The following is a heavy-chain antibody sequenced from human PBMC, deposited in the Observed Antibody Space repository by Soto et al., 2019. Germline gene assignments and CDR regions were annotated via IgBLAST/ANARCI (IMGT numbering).Heavy chain of an antibody. V-gene: IGHV1-8*01. D-gene: IGHD6-19*01. CDR3: ARGQWLVPFDS. CDR2: MNPNSGDT. CDR1: GYTFTTYD. J-gene: IGHJ4*02. Sequence: QVQLVQSGAEVKKPGASVKVSCEASGYTFTTYDINWVRQAPGQGLEWMGWMNPNSGDTGYAQKFQGRVSMTRSTSISTAYMYLSSLTSEATAVYYCARGQWLVPFDSWGQGTLVTVSS.